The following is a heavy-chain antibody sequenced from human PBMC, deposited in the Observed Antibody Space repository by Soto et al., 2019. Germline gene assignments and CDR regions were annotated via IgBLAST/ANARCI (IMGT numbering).Heavy chain of an antibody. CDR2: ISWNSGSI. Sequence: GGSLRLSCAASGFTFDDYAMHWVRQAPGKGLEWVSGISWNSGSIGYADSVKGRLTISRDNAKNSLYLQMNSLRAEDTALYYCAKGMEAGAFLQSSTFDIWGQGTMVTVSS. CDR3: AKGMEAGAFLQSSTFDI. V-gene: IGHV3-9*01. CDR1: GFTFDDYA. J-gene: IGHJ3*02. D-gene: IGHD2-2*01.